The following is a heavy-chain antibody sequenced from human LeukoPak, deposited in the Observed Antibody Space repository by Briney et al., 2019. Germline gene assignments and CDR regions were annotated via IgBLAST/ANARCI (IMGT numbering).Heavy chain of an antibody. D-gene: IGHD6-13*01. CDR2: INPNSGGT. J-gene: IGHJ4*02. CDR3: ARDIGYSSSWDYFDY. V-gene: IGHV1-2*02. CDR1: GYTFTGYY. Sequence: ASVKVSCKASGYTFTGYYMHWVRQAPGQGLEWMGWINPNSGGTNYAQKFQGRVTMTRDTSISTAYMELSRLGSDDTAVYYCARDIGYSSSWDYFDYWGQGTLVTVSS.